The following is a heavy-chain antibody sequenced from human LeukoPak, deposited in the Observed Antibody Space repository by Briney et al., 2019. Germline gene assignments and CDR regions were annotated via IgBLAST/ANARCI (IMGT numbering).Heavy chain of an antibody. CDR3: ATSRIAVAGTVWFDP. V-gene: IGHV1-18*01. Sequence: ASVKVSCKASGYTFTSYGISWVRQAPGQGLEWMGWISAYNGNTNYAQKFQGRVTMTEDTSTDTAYMELSSLRSEDTAVYYCATSRIAVAGTVWFDPWGQGTLVTVSS. J-gene: IGHJ5*02. CDR2: ISAYNGNT. D-gene: IGHD6-19*01. CDR1: GYTFTSYG.